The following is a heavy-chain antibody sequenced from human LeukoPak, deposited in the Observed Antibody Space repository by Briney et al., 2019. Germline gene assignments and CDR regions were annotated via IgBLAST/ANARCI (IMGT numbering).Heavy chain of an antibody. CDR1: GYSISSGYY. CDR3: ASRWGPYPYSSSSRGSDNWFDP. CDR2: IYHSGST. V-gene: IGHV4-38-2*02. Sequence: SETLSLTCTVSGYSISSGYYWGWIRQPPGKGLEWIGSIYHSGSTNYNPSLKSRVTISVDTSKNQFSLKLSSVTAADTAVYYCASRWGPYPYSSSSRGSDNWFDPWGQGTLVTVSS. J-gene: IGHJ5*02. D-gene: IGHD6-6*01.